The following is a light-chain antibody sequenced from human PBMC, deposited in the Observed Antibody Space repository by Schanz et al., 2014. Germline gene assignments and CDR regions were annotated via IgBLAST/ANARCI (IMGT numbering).Light chain of an antibody. Sequence: QSALAQPASVSGSPGQSITISCTGTTRDVANHNIVSWYQQHPGKAPKLMIYDDIKRPSGVSIRFSGSTSGNTASLTISGLQAEDEADYYCCSYAGSYTYVFGTGTKVTVL. CDR3: CSYAGSYTYV. V-gene: IGLV2-23*01. CDR1: TRDVANHNI. J-gene: IGLJ1*01. CDR2: DDI.